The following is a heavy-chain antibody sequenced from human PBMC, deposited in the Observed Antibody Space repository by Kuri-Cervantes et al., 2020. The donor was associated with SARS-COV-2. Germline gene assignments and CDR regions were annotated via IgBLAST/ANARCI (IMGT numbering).Heavy chain of an antibody. J-gene: IGHJ4*02. CDR2: IASNGGNK. V-gene: IGHV3-30-3*01. Sequence: SLRLSCTASGFTFSSFPVHWVRPVPGKGLESVAVIASNGGNKYYTDSVQGRFTISRDNSKNTLYLQMNSLGPDDTAVYFCAREHTMIVLGVDSWGQGTRVTVSS. D-gene: IGHD3-22*01. CDR1: GFTFSSFP. CDR3: AREHTMIVLGVDS.